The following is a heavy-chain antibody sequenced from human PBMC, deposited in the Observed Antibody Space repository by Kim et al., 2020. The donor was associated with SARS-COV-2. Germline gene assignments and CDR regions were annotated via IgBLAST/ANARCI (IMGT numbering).Heavy chain of an antibody. Sequence: QKFQGRVTMTRDTSTSTVYMELSSLRSEDTAVYYCARDRAAAGTNYGMDVWGQGTTVTVSS. J-gene: IGHJ6*02. V-gene: IGHV1-46*01. CDR3: ARDRAAAGTNYGMDV. D-gene: IGHD6-13*01.